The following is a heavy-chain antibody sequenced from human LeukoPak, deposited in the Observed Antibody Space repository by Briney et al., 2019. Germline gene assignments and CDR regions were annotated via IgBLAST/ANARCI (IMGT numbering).Heavy chain of an antibody. V-gene: IGHV3-7*01. CDR1: GFTFSSYA. Sequence: GGSLRLSCAASGFTFSSYAMSWVRQAPGKGLEWVANIKQDGSEKYYVDSVKGRFTISRDNAKNSLYLQMNSLRAEDTAVYYCARDGGVYPHYYYYMDVWGKGTTVTISS. CDR2: IKQDGSEK. D-gene: IGHD2-8*01. J-gene: IGHJ6*03. CDR3: ARDGGVYPHYYYYMDV.